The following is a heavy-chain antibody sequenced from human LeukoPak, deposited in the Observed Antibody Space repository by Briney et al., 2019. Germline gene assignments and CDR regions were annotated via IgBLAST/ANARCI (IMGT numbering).Heavy chain of an antibody. CDR2: ISLGGDTT. Sequence: GGSLRLSCAASGFTFSSHGMCWVRQAPGGGLEWVSYISLGGDTTYPDSVEGPFTIPRDNSKNTPYLQLDSLRAEDTAIYYCANAPRGYDILADYWCSTYYYMDVWGKGTTVAVSS. J-gene: IGHJ6*03. CDR1: GFTFSSHG. CDR3: ANAPRGYDILADYWCSTYYYMDV. V-gene: IGHV3-23*01. D-gene: IGHD3-9*01.